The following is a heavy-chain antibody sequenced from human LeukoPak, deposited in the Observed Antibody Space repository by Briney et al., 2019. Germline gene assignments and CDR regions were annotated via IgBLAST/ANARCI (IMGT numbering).Heavy chain of an antibody. J-gene: IGHJ4*02. CDR3: AKYYYDSSGNPYFDY. V-gene: IGHV3-11*04. Sequence: GGSLRLSCAASGFTFSDYYMSWIRQAPGKGLEWVSYISSSGSTIYYADSVKGRFTISRDNAKNSLYLQMNSLRAEDTAVYYCAKYYYDSSGNPYFDYWGQGTLVTVSS. CDR2: ISSSGSTI. CDR1: GFTFSDYY. D-gene: IGHD3-22*01.